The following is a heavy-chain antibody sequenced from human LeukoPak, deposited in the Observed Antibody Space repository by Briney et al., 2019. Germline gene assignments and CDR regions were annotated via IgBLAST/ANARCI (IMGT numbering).Heavy chain of an antibody. V-gene: IGHV3-33*08. D-gene: IGHD6-19*01. CDR3: ARDIAVAGNDDY. J-gene: IGHJ4*02. CDR1: GFAFNSNG. CDR2: IWYDGSKT. Sequence: PGGSLRLSCAASGFAFNSNGMHWVRQAPGKGLEWVAVIWYDGSKTYYVDSVKGRFTISRDNSKNTLYLQMNSLRAEDTAVYYCARDIAVAGNDDYWGQGTLVTLSS.